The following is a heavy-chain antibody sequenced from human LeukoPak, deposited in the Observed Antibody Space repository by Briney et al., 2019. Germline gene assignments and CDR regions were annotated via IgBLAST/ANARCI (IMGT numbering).Heavy chain of an antibody. J-gene: IGHJ4*02. V-gene: IGHV1-69*13. CDR3: ARVRGPPGYSSGWSPFDY. CDR1: GGTFSSYA. D-gene: IGHD6-19*01. CDR2: IIPIFGTA. Sequence: GASVKVSCKASGGTFSSYAISWVRQAPGQGLEWMGGIIPIFGTANYAQKFQGRVTITADESTSTAYMELSSLRSEDTAVYYCARVRGPPGYSSGWSPFDYWGQGTLVTVSS.